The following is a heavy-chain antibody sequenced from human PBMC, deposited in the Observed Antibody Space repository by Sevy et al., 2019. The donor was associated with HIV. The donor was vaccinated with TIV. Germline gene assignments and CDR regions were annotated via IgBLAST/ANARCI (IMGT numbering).Heavy chain of an antibody. Sequence: GGSLRLSCAVSGFTFSDFYMSWIRQAPGKGLEWISYISGSDHTIYYADSVKGRFTISRDNGTNSLYLQMNSLRAEDTAVYYCARDHVKDGDLGDYYYFAMDLWGQGTTVTVSS. CDR1: GFTFSDFY. D-gene: IGHD4-17*01. CDR3: ARDHVKDGDLGDYYYFAMDL. V-gene: IGHV3-11*01. J-gene: IGHJ6*02. CDR2: ISGSDHTI.